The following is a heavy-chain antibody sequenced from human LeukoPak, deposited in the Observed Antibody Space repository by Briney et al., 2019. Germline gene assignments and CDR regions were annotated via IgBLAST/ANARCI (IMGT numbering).Heavy chain of an antibody. V-gene: IGHV3-23*01. J-gene: IGHJ4*02. D-gene: IGHD3-10*01. CDR2: INDSGGST. Sequence: SGGSLRLSCAASGFTFSSYAMSWVRQAPGKGLEWVSTINDSGGSTYYAGSVKGRFTISRDNSKNTLYLQMSSLRADDTAVYCCAKSTSYYFGSGSYSYGFDYWGQGTLVTVSS. CDR3: AKSTSYYFGSGSYSYGFDY. CDR1: GFTFSSYA.